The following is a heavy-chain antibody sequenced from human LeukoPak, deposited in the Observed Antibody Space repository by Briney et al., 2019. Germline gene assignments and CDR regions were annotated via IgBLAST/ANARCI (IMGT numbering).Heavy chain of an antibody. CDR2: IYSGGST. Sequence: GGSLRLSCAASGFNFNRYWMNWIRQAPGKGLEWVSVIYSGGSTYYADSVKGRFTISRDNSKNTLYLQMNSLRAEDTAVYYCARGYYGSGSGWGQGTLVTVSS. D-gene: IGHD3-10*01. CDR1: GFNFNRYW. V-gene: IGHV3-53*01. CDR3: ARGYYGSGSG. J-gene: IGHJ4*02.